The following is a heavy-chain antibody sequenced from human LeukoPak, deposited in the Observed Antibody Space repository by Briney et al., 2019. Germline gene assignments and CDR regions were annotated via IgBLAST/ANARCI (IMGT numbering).Heavy chain of an antibody. V-gene: IGHV4-39*01. J-gene: IGHJ6*03. D-gene: IGHD3-10*01. Sequence: SETLSLTCTVSGDSISSSSYYWGWIRQPPGKGLEWIGTIYYSGSTYYNPSLKSRVTISVDTSKNHFSLNLSSVTAADTAVYYCASVRRGFGESSKYYSYYYMDVWGNGTTVTISS. CDR1: GDSISSSSYY. CDR2: IYYSGST. CDR3: ASVRRGFGESSKYYSYYYMDV.